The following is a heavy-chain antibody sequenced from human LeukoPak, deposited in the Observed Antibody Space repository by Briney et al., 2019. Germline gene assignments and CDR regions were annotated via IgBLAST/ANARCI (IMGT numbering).Heavy chain of an antibody. D-gene: IGHD5-18*01. CDR3: ARGGYSYGYGY. J-gene: IGHJ4*02. Sequence: SGGSLRLSCAASGFTFSTYWMHWVRQAPGKGLVWVSHIKSYGSSTSYADSVKGRFTISRDNAKNTLYLQMNSLRAEDTAVYYCARGGYSYGYGYWGQGTLVTVSS. CDR1: GFTFSTYW. CDR2: IKSYGSST. V-gene: IGHV3-74*01.